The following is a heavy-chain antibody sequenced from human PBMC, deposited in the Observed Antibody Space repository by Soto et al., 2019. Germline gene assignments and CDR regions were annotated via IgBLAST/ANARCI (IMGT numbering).Heavy chain of an antibody. J-gene: IGHJ4*02. CDR3: AGQRGGPRLSPSDY. CDR1: GFTVSSNY. V-gene: IGHV3-66*04. CDR2: IYSGGST. Sequence: GGSLRLSCAASGFTVSSNYMSWVRQAPGKGLEWVSVIYSGGSTYYADSVKGRFTISRDNSKNTLYLQMNSLRAEDTAVYYCAGQRGGPRLSPSDYWGQGTLVTVSS. D-gene: IGHD3-16*01.